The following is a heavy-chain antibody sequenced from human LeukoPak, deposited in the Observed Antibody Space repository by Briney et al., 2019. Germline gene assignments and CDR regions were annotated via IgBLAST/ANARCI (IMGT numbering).Heavy chain of an antibody. J-gene: IGHJ4*02. CDR1: GFSFSTYS. Sequence: QPGGSLRLSCAASGFSFSTYSMNWVRQAPGGGLEWVSYISSSSNTIYYAASVKGRFTISRDNAKNSLYLQMNGLRDEDTAVYYCARDRDPQYSYGDNFDYWGQGTLVTVSS. CDR2: ISSSSNTI. D-gene: IGHD5-18*01. V-gene: IGHV3-48*02. CDR3: ARDRDPQYSYGDNFDY.